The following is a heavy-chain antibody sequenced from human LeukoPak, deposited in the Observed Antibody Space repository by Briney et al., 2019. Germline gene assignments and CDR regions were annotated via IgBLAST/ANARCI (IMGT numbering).Heavy chain of an antibody. CDR2: ISAYNGKT. J-gene: IGHJ4*02. CDR1: GFTFTSHG. D-gene: IGHD3-10*01. CDR3: ARGGLSGSGSIDY. V-gene: IGHV1-18*04. Sequence: GASVKVSCTASGFTFTSHGFTWVRQAPGQGLEWMGWISAYNGKTNYAQKLQGRVTMSTDTSTSTVYMELRSLRSDDTALYYCARGGLSGSGSIDYWGQGTLVTVSS.